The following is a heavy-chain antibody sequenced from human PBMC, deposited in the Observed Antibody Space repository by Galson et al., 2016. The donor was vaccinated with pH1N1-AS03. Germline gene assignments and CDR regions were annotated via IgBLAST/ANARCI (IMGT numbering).Heavy chain of an antibody. D-gene: IGHD1-26*01. Sequence: SCKASGYTFTSYGITWVRQAPGQGLEWMGWISAHNGYTKYAQKLKGRVTMTTDTSTSTAYMELRSLRSDDTAVCYCARAAGELLSSSDYWGQGTLVTVSS. CDR3: ARAAGELLSSSDY. CDR2: ISAHNGYT. CDR1: GYTFTSYG. J-gene: IGHJ4*02. V-gene: IGHV1-18*04.